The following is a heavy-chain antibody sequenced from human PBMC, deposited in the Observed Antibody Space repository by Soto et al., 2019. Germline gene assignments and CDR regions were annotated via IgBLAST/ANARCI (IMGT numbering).Heavy chain of an antibody. CDR1: GGTFSSLD. D-gene: IGHD3-22*01. CDR3: ARALLSHSYDSGGYDSYFHAMDV. V-gene: IGHV1-69*13. Sequence: SVKVSCKASGGTFSSLDINCVLQAPVQGLEWMGGIIPISETTNYAQIFQGRVSIVADVSTSTAYMELSRLRSEDTAVYYCARALLSHSYDSGGYDSYFHAMDVWGQGTPVTVSS. CDR2: IIPISETT. J-gene: IGHJ6*02.